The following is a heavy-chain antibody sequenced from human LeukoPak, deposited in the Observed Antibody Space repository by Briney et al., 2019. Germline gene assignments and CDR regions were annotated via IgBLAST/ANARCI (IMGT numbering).Heavy chain of an antibody. CDR2: INPNSGGT. D-gene: IGHD6-13*01. Sequence: ASVKVSCKASGYTFTGYYMHWVRQAPGQGLEWMGWINPNSGGTNYAQKFQGRVTMTRDTSISTAYMELSRLRSDDTAVYYCARDFRVDLEQQLQRYTVDWFDPWGQGTLVTVSS. V-gene: IGHV1-2*02. J-gene: IGHJ5*02. CDR1: GYTFTGYY. CDR3: ARDFRVDLEQQLQRYTVDWFDP.